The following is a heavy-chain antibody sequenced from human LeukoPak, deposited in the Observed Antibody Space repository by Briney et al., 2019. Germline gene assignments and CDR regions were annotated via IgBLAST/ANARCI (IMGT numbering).Heavy chain of an antibody. CDR2: IYPGDSDT. Sequence: GESPKISCKASGYSFPSYWIGWVRQMPGKGLEWMGIIYPGDSDTRYSPSFQGQVTISADKSISTAYLQWSSLKASDTAMYYCARRPHDFSGWYFDLWGRGTLVTVSS. V-gene: IGHV5-51*01. CDR3: ARRPHDFSGWYFDL. J-gene: IGHJ2*01. CDR1: GYSFPSYW. D-gene: IGHD3-3*01.